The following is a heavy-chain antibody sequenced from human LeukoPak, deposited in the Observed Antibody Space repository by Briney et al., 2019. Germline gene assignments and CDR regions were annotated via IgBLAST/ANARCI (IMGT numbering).Heavy chain of an antibody. D-gene: IGHD6-19*01. CDR2: INWNGGST. CDR1: GFTFDDYG. J-gene: IGHJ6*03. V-gene: IGHV3-20*04. Sequence: PGGSLRLSCAASGFTFDDYGMRWVRQAPGEGLEWGSGINWNGGSTGYADSVKGRFTISRDNAKNSLYLQMNSLRAEDTALYYCAREISGIAVAGTGPYYYYYMDVWGKGTTVTVSS. CDR3: AREISGIAVAGTGPYYYYYMDV.